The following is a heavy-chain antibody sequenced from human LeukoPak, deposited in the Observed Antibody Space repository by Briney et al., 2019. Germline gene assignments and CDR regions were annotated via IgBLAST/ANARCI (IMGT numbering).Heavy chain of an antibody. J-gene: IGHJ5*02. V-gene: IGHV4-34*01. Sequence: SETLSLTCAVYGGSFSGYYWSWIRQPPGKGLEWIGEINHSGSTNYNPSLKSRVTISVDASKNQFSLKLSSATAADTAVYYCARRLGYCSSTSCYAKYHDWFDPWGQGTLVTVSS. CDR3: ARRLGYCSSTSCYAKYHDWFDP. CDR1: GGSFSGYY. D-gene: IGHD2-2*01. CDR2: INHSGST.